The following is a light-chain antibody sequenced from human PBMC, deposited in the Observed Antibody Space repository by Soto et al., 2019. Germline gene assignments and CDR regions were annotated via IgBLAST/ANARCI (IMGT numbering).Light chain of an antibody. CDR2: DAS. J-gene: IGKJ4*02. V-gene: IGKV3-11*01. CDR3: QQRSK. Sequence: EIVLTKSPATLSLSPGERATLSCRASQSVSSYLAWYQQKPGQAPRLLIYDASNRATGIPARFSGSGSGTDFTLTISSLEPEDFAVYYCQQRSKFGGGTKVDIK. CDR1: QSVSSY.